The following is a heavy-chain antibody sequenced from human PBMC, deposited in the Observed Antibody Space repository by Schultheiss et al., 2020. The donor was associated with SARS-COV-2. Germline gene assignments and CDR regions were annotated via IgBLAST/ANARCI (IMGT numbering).Heavy chain of an antibody. V-gene: IGHV3-30*03. J-gene: IGHJ1*01. CDR2: ISYDGSNK. CDR1: GFTFSSYS. Sequence: GGSLRLSCAASGFTFSSYSMNWVRQAPGKGLEWVAVISYDGSNKYYADSVKGRFTISRDNAKNSLYLQMNSLRAEDTAVYYCARSFESAPHWGQGTLVTVSS. CDR3: ARSFESAPH.